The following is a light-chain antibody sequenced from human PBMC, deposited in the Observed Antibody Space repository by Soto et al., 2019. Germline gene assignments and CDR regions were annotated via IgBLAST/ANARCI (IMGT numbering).Light chain of an antibody. CDR2: GAS. CDR3: QQYGVSPIS. J-gene: IGKJ5*01. CDR1: QSVSSSY. Sequence: EIVLTQSPGTLTLSPGERATLSCRASQSVSSSYLAWYQQKPGQAPRLLIYGASSRATGIPDRFSGGGSGTDFTLTISRLEPEDFALYYCQQYGVSPISFGQGTRLEIK. V-gene: IGKV3-20*01.